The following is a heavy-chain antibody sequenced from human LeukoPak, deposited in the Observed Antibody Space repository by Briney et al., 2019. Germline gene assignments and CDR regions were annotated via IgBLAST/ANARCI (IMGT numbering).Heavy chain of an antibody. CDR1: GFTFSSYS. Sequence: GGSLRLSCAASGFTFSSYSMNWVRQAPGKGLEWVSSIGSSSSYIYYADSAKGRFTISRDNAKNSLYLQMNSLRAEDTAVYYCARGGGSSWYSPIDYWGQGTLVTVSS. J-gene: IGHJ4*02. CDR3: ARGGGSSWYSPIDY. V-gene: IGHV3-21*01. D-gene: IGHD6-13*01. CDR2: IGSSSSYI.